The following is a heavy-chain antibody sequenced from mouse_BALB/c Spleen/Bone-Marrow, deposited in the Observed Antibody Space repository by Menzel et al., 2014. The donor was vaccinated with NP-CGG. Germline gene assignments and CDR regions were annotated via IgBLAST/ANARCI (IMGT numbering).Heavy chain of an antibody. V-gene: IGHV5-17*02. CDR1: GFTFSSFG. D-gene: IGHD4-1*01. J-gene: IGHJ2*01. Sequence: DVKLVESGGGLVQPGGSRKLSCAASGFTFSSFGMHWVRQAPEKGLEWVAYISSGSSTIYYADTVKGRFTISRDNPKNTLFLQMTSLRSEDTAVYYCATGTRDYWGQGTTLTVSS. CDR2: ISSGSSTI. CDR3: ATGTRDY.